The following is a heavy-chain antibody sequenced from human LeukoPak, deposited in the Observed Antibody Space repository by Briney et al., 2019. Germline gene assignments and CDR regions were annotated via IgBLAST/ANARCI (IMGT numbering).Heavy chain of an antibody. D-gene: IGHD6-19*01. Sequence: SETLSLTCTVSGGSISSSSYYWGWIRQPPGKGLEWIGSIYYSGYTYYNPSLESRVTISVDTSKSQFSLKLSSVTAADTAVYYCARHRIEVGVAVAGRHPKNDYWGQGTLVTVSS. CDR2: IYYSGYT. V-gene: IGHV4-39*01. CDR1: GGSISSSSYY. CDR3: ARHRIEVGVAVAGRHPKNDY. J-gene: IGHJ4*02.